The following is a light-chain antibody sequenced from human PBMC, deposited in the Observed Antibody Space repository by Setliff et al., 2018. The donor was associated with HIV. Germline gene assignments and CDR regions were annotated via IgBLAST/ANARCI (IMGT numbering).Light chain of an antibody. Sequence: QSALTQPPSASGTPGQRVTISCSGSSSNIRTNTVHWYQHLPGTAPKLLIYSTNKRPSGVPDRFSGSKSGTSASLAISGLQSEDEADYYCAAWDDSLNGRGVFGTGTQLTVL. CDR2: STN. J-gene: IGLJ1*01. V-gene: IGLV1-44*01. CDR1: SSNIRTNT. CDR3: AAWDDSLNGRGV.